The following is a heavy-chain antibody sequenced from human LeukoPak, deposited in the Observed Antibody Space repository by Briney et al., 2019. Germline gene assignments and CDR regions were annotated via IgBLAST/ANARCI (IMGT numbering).Heavy chain of an antibody. Sequence: PSETLSLTCAVSGGSISSSNWWSWVRQPPGKGLEWIGEIYHSGSTNYNPSLKSRVTISVDKSKNQFSLKLSSVTAADTAVYYCARGEYYDSSGYYERYYFDYWGQGTLVTVSS. J-gene: IGHJ4*02. CDR3: ARGEYYDSSGYYERYYFDY. CDR2: IYHSGST. CDR1: GGSISSSNW. V-gene: IGHV4-4*02. D-gene: IGHD3-22*01.